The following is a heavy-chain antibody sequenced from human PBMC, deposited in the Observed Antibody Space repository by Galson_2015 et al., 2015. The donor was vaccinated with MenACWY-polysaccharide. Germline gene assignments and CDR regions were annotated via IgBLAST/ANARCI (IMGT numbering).Heavy chain of an antibody. J-gene: IGHJ5*02. CDR1: GFTFTSYA. CDR2: IRSSGTNT. V-gene: IGHV3-23*01. CDR3: AKDSTDFWSVAGRFDH. D-gene: IGHD3-3*01. Sequence: LILSCAASGFTFTSYAMSWVRQAPGKGLEWVSAIRSSGTNTYYADSVKGRFTISRDNSKNTLYLQMNSLRAEDTAVYYCAKDSTDFWSVAGRFDHWGQGTLVTVSS.